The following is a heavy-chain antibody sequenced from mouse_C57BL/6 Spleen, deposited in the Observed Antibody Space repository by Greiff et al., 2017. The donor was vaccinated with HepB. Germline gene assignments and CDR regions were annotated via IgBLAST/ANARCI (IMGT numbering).Heavy chain of an antibody. CDR1: GYAFSSSW. V-gene: IGHV1-82*01. CDR2: IYPGEGDT. CDR3: AIITTVVGAMDY. D-gene: IGHD1-1*01. Sequence: VQLQQSGPELVKPGASVKISCKASGYAFSSSWMNWVKQRPGKGLEWIGRIYPGEGDTNYNGKFKGKATLTADKSSSTAYMQLSSLTSEDSAVYFCAIITTVVGAMDYWGQGTSVTVSS. J-gene: IGHJ4*01.